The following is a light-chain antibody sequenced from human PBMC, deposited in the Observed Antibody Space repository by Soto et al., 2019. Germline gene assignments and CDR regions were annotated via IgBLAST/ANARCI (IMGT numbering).Light chain of an antibody. CDR1: SSDVGDYNY. Sequence: QSVLTQPASVSGSPGQSITISCTGTSSDVGDYNYVSWYLQHPGKAPELIIHGVTNRPSWIANRFSSSKSGNTASLTISGLQAEYEDDYYCSSYTGTNTLVFGGGTQLTVL. J-gene: IGLJ2*01. CDR2: GVT. CDR3: SSYTGTNTLV. V-gene: IGLV2-14*01.